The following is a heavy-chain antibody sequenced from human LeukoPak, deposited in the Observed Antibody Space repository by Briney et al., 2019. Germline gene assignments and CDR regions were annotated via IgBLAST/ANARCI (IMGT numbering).Heavy chain of an antibody. V-gene: IGHV3-23*01. CDR3: AKAVRGYTSDY. Sequence: GGSLRLSCAAPGFTFSSYAMSWVRQAPGKGLEWVSGISGSGYSTHYADSVKGRFTISRDNSKNTLSLQMNSLRAEDTAVYYCAKAVRGYTSDYRGQGTLVTVSS. J-gene: IGHJ4*02. CDR2: ISGSGYST. D-gene: IGHD3-10*01. CDR1: GFTFSSYA.